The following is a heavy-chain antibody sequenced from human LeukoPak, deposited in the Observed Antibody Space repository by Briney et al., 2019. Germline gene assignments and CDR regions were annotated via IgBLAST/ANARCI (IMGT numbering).Heavy chain of an antibody. Sequence: SETLSLTCAVYGGSFSGYYWSWIRQPPGKGLEWIGEINHSGSTNYNPSLKSRVTISVDTSKNQFSLKLSSVTAADTAVYYCRVVVPAASRNCYGMDVWGQGTTVTVSS. J-gene: IGHJ6*02. CDR2: INHSGST. V-gene: IGHV4-34*01. CDR1: GGSFSGYY. CDR3: RVVVPAASRNCYGMDV. D-gene: IGHD2-2*01.